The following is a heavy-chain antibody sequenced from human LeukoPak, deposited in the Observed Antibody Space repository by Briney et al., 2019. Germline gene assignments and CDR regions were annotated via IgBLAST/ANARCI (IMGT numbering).Heavy chain of an antibody. Sequence: GGSLRLSCTVSGFTFSRTWMRWVRQAPGKGLVWVSHINGDGTSTNYADSVKGRFTISRDNAKNTLFLQMNSLSAEDTAVYYCARETSGSFPYWGQGTLVTVSS. CDR1: GFTFSRTW. J-gene: IGHJ4*02. V-gene: IGHV3-74*01. CDR2: INGDGTST. CDR3: ARETSGSFPY. D-gene: IGHD2-15*01.